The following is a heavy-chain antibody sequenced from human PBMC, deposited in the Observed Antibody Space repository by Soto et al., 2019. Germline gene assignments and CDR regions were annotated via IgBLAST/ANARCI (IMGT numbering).Heavy chain of an antibody. CDR3: AAELIDYYGSGSYIYAFDI. CDR2: IVVGSGNT. Sequence: SVKVSCKASGFTFTSSAVQWVRQARGQRLEWIGWIVVGSGNTNYAQKFQERVTITRDMSTSTAYMELSSLRSEDTAVYYCAAELIDYYGSGSYIYAFDIWGQGTMVTVSS. J-gene: IGHJ3*02. D-gene: IGHD3-10*01. V-gene: IGHV1-58*01. CDR1: GFTFTSSA.